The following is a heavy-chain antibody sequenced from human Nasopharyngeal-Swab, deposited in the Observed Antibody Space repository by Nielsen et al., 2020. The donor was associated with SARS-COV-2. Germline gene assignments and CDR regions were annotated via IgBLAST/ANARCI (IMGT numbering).Heavy chain of an antibody. V-gene: IGHV3-30*02. CDR2: IRYDGFNQ. J-gene: IGHJ6*01. Sequence: GESLKISCAASGFTFSSYGMHWVRQAPGKGLEWVAFIRYDGFNQHYADSVKGRFTISRDSFKNTLDLQLNSLRAEDTAVYYCARDISSSTYYGMDVWGQGTTVTVSS. CDR1: GFTFSSYG. CDR3: ARDISSSTYYGMDV. D-gene: IGHD1-26*01.